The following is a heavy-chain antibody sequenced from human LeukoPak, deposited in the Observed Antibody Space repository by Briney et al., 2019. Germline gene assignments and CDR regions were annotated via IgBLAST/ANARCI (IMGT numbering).Heavy chain of an antibody. CDR2: ISAYNGNT. D-gene: IGHD3-10*01. Sequence: ASVKVSCKASGYTFTSYGISWVRQAPGQGLEWMGWISAYNGNTNYAQKLQGRVTMTTDTSTSTAYMELRSLRSDDTAVYYCARDRRHYYGSGSYLFDYWGQGTPVTVSS. CDR3: ARDRRHYYGSGSYLFDY. V-gene: IGHV1-18*01. CDR1: GYTFTSYG. J-gene: IGHJ4*02.